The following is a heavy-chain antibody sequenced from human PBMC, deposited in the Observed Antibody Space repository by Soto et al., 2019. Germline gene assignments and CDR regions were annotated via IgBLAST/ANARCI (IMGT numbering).Heavy chain of an antibody. Sequence: PGGSLRLSCAASGFTFSSYGMHWVRQASGKGLEWVAFIWYDGSNKYYADSVKRRFTISRDTSKNTLYLQLNSLTAEDTAVYYCARDLYSSPCAAFDIWGQGTMFNVS. J-gene: IGHJ3*02. D-gene: IGHD5-18*01. CDR2: IWYDGSNK. V-gene: IGHV3-33*01. CDR3: ARDLYSSPCAAFDI. CDR1: GFTFSSYG.